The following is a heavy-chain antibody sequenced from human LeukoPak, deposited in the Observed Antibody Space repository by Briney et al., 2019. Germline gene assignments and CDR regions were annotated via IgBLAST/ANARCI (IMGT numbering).Heavy chain of an antibody. CDR1: DYSISSGYY. D-gene: IGHD3-10*01. CDR3: ARDKGSY. J-gene: IGHJ4*02. Sequence: SETLSLTCTVSDYSISSGYYWSWIRQPPGKGLEWIGSIFHSGSTYYNPSLKSRVTKSIDTSKNQFSLKLSSVTAADTAVYYCARDKGSYWGQGTLVTVSS. CDR2: IFHSGST. V-gene: IGHV4-38-2*02.